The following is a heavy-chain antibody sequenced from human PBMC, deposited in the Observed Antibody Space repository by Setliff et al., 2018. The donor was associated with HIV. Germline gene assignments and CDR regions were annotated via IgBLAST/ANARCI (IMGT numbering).Heavy chain of an antibody. J-gene: IGHJ5*02. D-gene: IGHD3-10*01. V-gene: IGHV3-48*01. CDR2: ISSSSSTI. CDR1: GFTFSSYS. CDR3: TTDPMVRGVITPHWFDP. Sequence: GGSLRLSCAASGFTFSSYSMNWVRQAPGKGLEWVSYISSSSSTIYYADSVKGRFTIARDNAKNSLYLQMNSLSAEDTAVYYCTTDPMVRGVITPHWFDPWGQGTLVTVSS.